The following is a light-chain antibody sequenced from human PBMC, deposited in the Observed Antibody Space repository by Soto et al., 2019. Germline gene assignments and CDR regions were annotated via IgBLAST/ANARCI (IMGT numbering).Light chain of an antibody. CDR1: SSDVGGYNY. J-gene: IGLJ2*01. V-gene: IGLV2-14*01. CDR2: EVN. CDR3: SSYTSSSTLV. Sequence: QSALTQPASVSGSPGQSITISCTGTSSDVGGYNYVSWYQQHPGKAPKLMIYEVNNRPSGVSNPFSGSKSGNTASLTISGLQAEDEADYYCSSYTSSSTLVFGGGTKLTVL.